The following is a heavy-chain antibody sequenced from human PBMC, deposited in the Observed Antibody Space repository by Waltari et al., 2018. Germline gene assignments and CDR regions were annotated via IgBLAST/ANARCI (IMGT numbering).Heavy chain of an antibody. CDR2: ISAIGSST. D-gene: IGHD1-26*01. CDR3: GKEDSGSYYEYF. J-gene: IGHJ4*02. CDR1: GFTCRNYD. Sequence: EVQLLESGGGVAKPGGSLRLTCAAAGFTCRNYDMTWVRQAPGKGLEWVSSISAIGSSTYYPDSVQGRFTVSRDKSTDTVYLQMNSLRAEDTAVYYCGKEDSGSYYEYFWGQGTLVTVSS. V-gene: IGHV3-23*01.